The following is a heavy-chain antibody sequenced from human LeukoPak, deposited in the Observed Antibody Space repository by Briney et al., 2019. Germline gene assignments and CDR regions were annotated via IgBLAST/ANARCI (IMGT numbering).Heavy chain of an antibody. Sequence: GGSMRLSRAASGFTFITYGMHWVRQAPGKGLNWVAFIRSDGSNKYYADSVKGRFTISRDNSKNTLYLQMNSLRAEDTAVYYCAKGGIVHPFDIWGQGTMVTVSS. CDR1: GFTFITYG. J-gene: IGHJ3*02. D-gene: IGHD1-26*01. V-gene: IGHV3-30*02. CDR2: IRSDGSNK. CDR3: AKGGIVHPFDI.